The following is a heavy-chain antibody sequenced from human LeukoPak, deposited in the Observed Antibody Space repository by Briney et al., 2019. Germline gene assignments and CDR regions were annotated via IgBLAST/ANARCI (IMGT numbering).Heavy chain of an antibody. D-gene: IGHD4-17*01. CDR3: AEDARNDYGDYGPNYYGMDV. CDR1: GFTFSSYG. CDR2: ISYDGSNK. J-gene: IGHJ6*02. V-gene: IGHV3-30*18. Sequence: GGSLRLSCAASGFTFSSYGMHWVRQAPGKGLEWVAVISYDGSNKYYADSVKGRFTISRDNSKNTLYLQMNSLRAEDTAVYYCAEDARNDYGDYGPNYYGMDVWGQGTTVTVSS.